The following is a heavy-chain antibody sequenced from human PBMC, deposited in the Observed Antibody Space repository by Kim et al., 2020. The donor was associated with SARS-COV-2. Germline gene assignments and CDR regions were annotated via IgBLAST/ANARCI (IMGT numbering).Heavy chain of an antibody. D-gene: IGHD5-18*01. Sequence: FLKARFTSTRVNSKNTVYLQMNSLRAEDTAVYYCARDRDGYSYGSSGMDVWGQGTTVTVSS. CDR3: ARDRDGYSYGSSGMDV. V-gene: IGHV3-30*07. J-gene: IGHJ6*02.